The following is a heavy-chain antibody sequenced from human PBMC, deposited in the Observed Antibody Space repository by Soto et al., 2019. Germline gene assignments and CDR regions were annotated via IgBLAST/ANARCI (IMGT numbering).Heavy chain of an antibody. CDR1: GFTLGDYM. Sequence: RGSLRLSCEASGFTLGDYMMHWVRQAPGKGLEWISLISWDGGSIDYADSIKGRFTASRDNSTTSLYLHMHSLSSDDTAFYVFAKEGNYDSGIDSWGQGTTVTVSS. CDR2: ISWDGGSI. J-gene: IGHJ6*02. CDR3: AKEGNYDSGIDS. V-gene: IGHV3-43*01. D-gene: IGHD3-22*01.